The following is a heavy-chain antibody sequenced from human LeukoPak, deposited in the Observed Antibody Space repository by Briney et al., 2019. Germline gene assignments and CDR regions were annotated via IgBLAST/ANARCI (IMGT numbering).Heavy chain of an antibody. V-gene: IGHV3-23*01. CDR1: GFSFSSYG. J-gene: IGHJ4*02. Sequence: PGGSLRLSCAAAGFSFSSYGMSCVRQAPGKGLEWVSAISGSGGSTYYADSVKGRFTISRDNAKNSLYLQMNSLRAEDTAVYYCARDTVIAVAGTGGDYFDYWGQGTLVTVSS. CDR2: ISGSGGST. D-gene: IGHD6-19*01. CDR3: ARDTVIAVAGTGGDYFDY.